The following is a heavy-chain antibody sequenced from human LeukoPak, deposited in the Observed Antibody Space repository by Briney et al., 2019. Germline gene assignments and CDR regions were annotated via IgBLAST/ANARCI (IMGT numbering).Heavy chain of an antibody. D-gene: IGHD4-23*01. CDR2: ISGSGGHT. J-gene: IGHJ4*02. CDR3: ARANVGGYSGFDY. CDR1: GFTFSSYA. V-gene: IGHV3-23*01. Sequence: GGSLRLSCAASGFTFSSYAMTWVRQAPGKGLEWVSAISGSGGHTYYADSVKGRFTISRDNSKNTLYLQMNSLRAEDTAVYYCARANVGGYSGFDYWGQGTLVTVSS.